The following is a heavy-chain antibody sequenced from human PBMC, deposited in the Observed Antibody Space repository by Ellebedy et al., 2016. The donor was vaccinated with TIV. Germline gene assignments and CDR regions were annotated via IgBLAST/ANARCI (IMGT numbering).Heavy chain of an antibody. D-gene: IGHD3-3*01. V-gene: IGHV3-9*03. CDR1: GFTFDDYA. CDR3: AKGWGGYYYYGMDV. J-gene: IGHJ6*02. Sequence: PGGSLRLSCAASGFTFDDYAMHWVRQAPGKGLEWVSGISWNSGSIGYADSVKGRFTISRDNAKNSLYLQMNSLRVEDMALYYCAKGWGGYYYYGMDVWGQGTTVTVSS. CDR2: ISWNSGSI.